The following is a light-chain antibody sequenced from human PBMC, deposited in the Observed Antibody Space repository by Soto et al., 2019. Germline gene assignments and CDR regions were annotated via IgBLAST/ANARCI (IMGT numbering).Light chain of an antibody. V-gene: IGLV1-44*01. Sequence: QPVLTQPPSASGTPGQRVTISCSGSSSNIGSNTVNWYQQLPGTAPKLLIYSNNQRPSGVPDRFSGSKSGTSASLAISGLQSEDEADYYCAAWDDSLNGHWVFGGGTKGTVL. J-gene: IGLJ3*02. CDR3: AAWDDSLNGHWV. CDR2: SNN. CDR1: SSNIGSNT.